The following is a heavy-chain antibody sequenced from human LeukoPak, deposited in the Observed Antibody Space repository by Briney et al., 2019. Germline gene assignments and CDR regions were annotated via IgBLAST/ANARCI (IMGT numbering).Heavy chain of an antibody. CDR3: AGYQLLPWNWFDP. Sequence: SETLSLTCTVSGGSISSGGYYWSWVRQHPGKGLEWIGYIYYSGSTYYNPSLKSRVTISADTSKNQFSLKLSSVTAADTAVYYCAGYQLLPWNWFDPWGQGTLVTVSS. CDR1: GGSISSGGYY. V-gene: IGHV4-31*03. CDR2: IYYSGST. J-gene: IGHJ5*02. D-gene: IGHD2-2*01.